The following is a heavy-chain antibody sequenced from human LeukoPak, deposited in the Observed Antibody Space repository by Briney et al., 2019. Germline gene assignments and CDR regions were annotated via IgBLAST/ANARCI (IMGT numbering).Heavy chain of an antibody. CDR1: GFTFSSYW. CDR2: IKQDGSEK. Sequence: GGSLRLSCAASGFTFSSYWMNWVRQAPGKGLEWVANIKQDGSEKYYVDSVKGRFTISRDNAKNSLYLQMNSLRAEDTAVYYCARDHLGTPYYYYYGMDVWGQGTTVTVSS. CDR3: ARDHLGTPYYYYYGMDV. V-gene: IGHV3-7*01. J-gene: IGHJ6*02.